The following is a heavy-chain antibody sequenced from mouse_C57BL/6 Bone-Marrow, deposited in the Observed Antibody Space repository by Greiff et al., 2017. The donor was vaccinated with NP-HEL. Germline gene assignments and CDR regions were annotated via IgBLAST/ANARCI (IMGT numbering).Heavy chain of an antibody. J-gene: IGHJ3*01. CDR1: GFTFSDFY. CDR3: ARDALYYDYPFAY. D-gene: IGHD2-4*01. CDR2: SRNKANDYTT. V-gene: IGHV7-1*01. Sequence: EVKLVESGGGLVQSGRSLRLSCATSGFTFSDFYMEWVRQAPGKGLEWIAASRNKANDYTTEYSASVKGRFIVSRDTSQSILYLQMNALRAEDTAIYYCARDALYYDYPFAYWGQGTLVTVSA.